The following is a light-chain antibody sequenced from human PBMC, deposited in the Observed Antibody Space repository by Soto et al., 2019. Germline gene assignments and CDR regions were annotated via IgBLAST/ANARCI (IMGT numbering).Light chain of an antibody. Sequence: QSALTQPASVSGSPGQSITISCSGTSSDIGAYDLVSWYQQHPGRAPKLIIYEVSHRFSGLSYRFSGSKSGNTASLTISGLQDEEEGAYSRTSFDPGRIYVFGSGTKVTV. V-gene: IGLV2-14*03. J-gene: IGLJ1*01. CDR1: SSDIGAYDL. CDR2: EVS. CDR3: TSFDPGRIYV.